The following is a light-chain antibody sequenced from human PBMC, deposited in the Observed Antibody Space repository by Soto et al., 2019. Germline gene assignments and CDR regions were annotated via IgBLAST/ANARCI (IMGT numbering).Light chain of an antibody. CDR1: SGDVGSYNR. J-gene: IGLJ2*01. V-gene: IGLV2-18*01. CDR3: SLYTSSSTLV. CDR2: EVS. Sequence: QSALTQPPSVSGSPGQSVTISCTGTSGDVGSYNRVSWYQQSPGTAPKLMIYEVSNRPSGVPDRFSGSKSGNTASLTISGLQAEDEADYYCSLYTSSSTLVFGGGTKLTVL.